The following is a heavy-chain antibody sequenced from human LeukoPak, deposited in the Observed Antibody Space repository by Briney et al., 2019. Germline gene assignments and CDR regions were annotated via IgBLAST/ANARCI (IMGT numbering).Heavy chain of an antibody. CDR3: ARPRIAARDPLGY. Sequence: GESLKISCKGSGYSFTSYWIGWVRQMPGKGLEWRGIIYPGDSDTRYSPSFQGQVTISADKSSSTAYLQWSSLKASDTAMYYCARPRIAARDPLGYWGQGTLVTVSS. J-gene: IGHJ4*02. CDR1: GYSFTSYW. V-gene: IGHV5-51*01. CDR2: IYPGDSDT. D-gene: IGHD6-6*01.